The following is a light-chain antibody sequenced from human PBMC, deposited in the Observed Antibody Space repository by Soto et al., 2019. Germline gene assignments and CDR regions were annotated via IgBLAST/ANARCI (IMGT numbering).Light chain of an antibody. J-gene: IGKJ1*01. CDR1: QSISSY. CDR3: QQSYSTLTWT. CDR2: AAS. V-gene: IGKV1-39*01. Sequence: DIQMTQSPSSLSASVGDRVTITCRASQSISSYLNWYQQKPGKDPKLLIYAASSLQSGVPSRFSGSGSGTDFTLTISSLQPEDFATYYCQQSYSTLTWTFGQGTQVEIK.